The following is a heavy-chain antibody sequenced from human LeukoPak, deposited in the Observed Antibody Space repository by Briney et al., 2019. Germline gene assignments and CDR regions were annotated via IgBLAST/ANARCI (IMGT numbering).Heavy chain of an antibody. Sequence: GRSLRLSCAASGFTFSSYGMHWVRQAPGKGLEWMAVISYDGSNKYYADSVKGRFTISRDNSKNTLYLQMNSLRAEDTAVYYCAKDKEWLASDGVKDYWGQGTLVTVSS. CDR3: AKDKEWLASDGVKDY. CDR2: ISYDGSNK. J-gene: IGHJ4*02. CDR1: GFTFSSYG. V-gene: IGHV3-30*18. D-gene: IGHD6-19*01.